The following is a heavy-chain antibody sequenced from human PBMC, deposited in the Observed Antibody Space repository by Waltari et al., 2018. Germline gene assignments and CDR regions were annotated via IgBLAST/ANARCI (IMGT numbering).Heavy chain of an antibody. J-gene: IGHJ4*02. Sequence: EVQLLESGGDLVQPGGSLRLSCAASGITFSTFPINWVRLAPGTWLEWVSAITVGDDAHYADSLRCRFTISRDSSKDTVHLQMNGLRVEDTAIYYCATPFYNWDDPLHSWGQGTPVTVSS. CDR1: GITFSTFP. CDR3: ATPFYNWDDPLHS. D-gene: IGHD1-20*01. V-gene: IGHV3-23*01. CDR2: ITVGDDA.